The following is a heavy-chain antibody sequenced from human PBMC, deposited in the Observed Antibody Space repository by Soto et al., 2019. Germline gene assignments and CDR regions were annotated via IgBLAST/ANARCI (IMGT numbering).Heavy chain of an antibody. J-gene: IGHJ6*02. Sequence: GASVKVSCKASGGTFSSYAISWVRQAPGQGLEWMGGIIPIFGTANYAQKFQGRVTITADESMSTAYMELSSLRSEDTAVYYCAEGLAAASPKYYYYYYGMDVWGQGTTVTVSS. CDR2: IIPIFGTA. CDR3: AEGLAAASPKYYYYYYGMDV. CDR1: GGTFSSYA. V-gene: IGHV1-69*13. D-gene: IGHD6-13*01.